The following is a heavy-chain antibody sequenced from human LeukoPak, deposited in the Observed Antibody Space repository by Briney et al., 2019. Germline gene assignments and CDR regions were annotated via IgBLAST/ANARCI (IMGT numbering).Heavy chain of an antibody. J-gene: IGHJ2*01. V-gene: IGHV3-74*01. D-gene: IGHD6-19*01. CDR2: INSDGSST. Sequence: GGSLRLSCAASGFTLSTYWMHWVRQAPGKGLVWVARINSDGSSTNYADSVKGRFTISRDNAKNTLYLQMNSLRAEDTAVYYCARGQWLVSHWYFDLWGRGALVTVSS. CDR3: ARGQWLVSHWYFDL. CDR1: GFTLSTYW.